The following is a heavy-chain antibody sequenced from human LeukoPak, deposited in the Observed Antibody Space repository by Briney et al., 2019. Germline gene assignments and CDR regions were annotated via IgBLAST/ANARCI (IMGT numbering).Heavy chain of an antibody. V-gene: IGHV3-48*01. CDR1: GFTFSNYR. CDR3: AKWGMYSSSWYRDIIDY. Sequence: PGGSLRLSCAGSGFTFSNYRMNWVRQAPGKGLEWISYISSSSRTIYYADSVKGRFTISRDNSKNTLYLQMNSLRAEDTAVYYCAKWGMYSSSWYRDIIDYWGQGTLVTVSS. J-gene: IGHJ4*02. D-gene: IGHD6-13*01. CDR2: ISSSSRTI.